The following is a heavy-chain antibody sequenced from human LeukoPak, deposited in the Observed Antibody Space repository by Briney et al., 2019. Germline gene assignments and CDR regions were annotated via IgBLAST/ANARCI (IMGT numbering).Heavy chain of an antibody. CDR2: IYPGDSDT. CDR3: ARVGSQEAAGTYYYGMDV. J-gene: IGHJ6*02. CDR1: GYSFTSYW. V-gene: IGHV5-51*01. D-gene: IGHD6-13*01. Sequence: GESLQISCKGSGYSFTSYWIGWVRQMPGKGLEWMGIIYPGDSDTRYSPSFQGQVTISADKSISTAYLQWSSLKASDTAMYYCARVGSQEAAGTYYYGMDVWGQGTTVTVSS.